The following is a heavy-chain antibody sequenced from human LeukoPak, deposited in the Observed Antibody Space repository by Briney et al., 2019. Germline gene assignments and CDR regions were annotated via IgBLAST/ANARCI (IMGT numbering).Heavy chain of an antibody. CDR1: GFTFSSYA. D-gene: IGHD3-9*01. J-gene: IGHJ4*02. Sequence: GGSLRLSCAASGFTFSSYAMSWVRQAPGKGLEWVSAISGSGGSTYYADSVKGRFTISRDNAKNSLYLQMNSLRAEDTALYYCARDSADNLDWGQGTLVTVSS. CDR3: ARDSADNLD. V-gene: IGHV3-23*01. CDR2: ISGSGGST.